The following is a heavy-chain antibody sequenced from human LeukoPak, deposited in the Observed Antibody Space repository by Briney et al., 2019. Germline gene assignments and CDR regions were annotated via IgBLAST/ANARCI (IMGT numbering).Heavy chain of an antibody. CDR2: ISSTSSYI. CDR3: AKDREYDDSCDYSG. J-gene: IGHJ4*02. D-gene: IGHD3-22*01. V-gene: IGHV3-21*04. Sequence: GGSLRLSCAASGFTFSNYNFYWVRQAPGKGLEWVSSISSTSSYIYYADSMKGRFTISRDNAKNSLYLQMNSLRAEDTAVYYCAKDREYDDSCDYSGWGQGTLVTVSS. CDR1: GFTFSNYN.